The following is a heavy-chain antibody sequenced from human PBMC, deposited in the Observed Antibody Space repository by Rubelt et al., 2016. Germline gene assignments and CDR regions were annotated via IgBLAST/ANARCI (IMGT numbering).Heavy chain of an antibody. CDR2: IWYDGSNK. D-gene: IGHD2-2*01. V-gene: IGHV3-33*01. CDR1: RFTFSSYG. CDR3: ARDRGGSTSWLGAFDI. J-gene: IGHJ3*02. Sequence: GGGVVQPGRSLRLSCAASRFTFSSYGMHWVRQAPGKGLEWVAVIWYDGSNKYYADSVKGRFTISRDNSKNTLYLQMNSLRAEDTAVYYCARDRGGSTSWLGAFDIWGQGTMVTVSS.